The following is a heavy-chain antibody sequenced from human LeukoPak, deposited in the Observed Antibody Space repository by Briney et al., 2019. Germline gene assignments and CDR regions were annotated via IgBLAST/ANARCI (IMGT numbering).Heavy chain of an antibody. CDR3: ARQRRGIYCSGGSCYSFDY. Sequence: GASLKISFKGSGCSFTSYWISWVRQMPGKGLEWMGRIDPSDSYTNYSPSFQGHVTISADESISTAYLQWSSLKASDTAMYYCARQRRGIYCSGGSCYSFDYWGQGTLVTVSS. V-gene: IGHV5-10-1*01. CDR1: GCSFTSYW. J-gene: IGHJ4*02. CDR2: IDPSDSYT. D-gene: IGHD2-15*01.